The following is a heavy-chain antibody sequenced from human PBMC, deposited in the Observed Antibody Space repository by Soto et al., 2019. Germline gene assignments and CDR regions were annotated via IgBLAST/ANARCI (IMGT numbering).Heavy chain of an antibody. D-gene: IGHD3-3*01. CDR2: INHTGGT. J-gene: IGHJ5*02. V-gene: IGHV4-34*01. CDR1: GGSLNGYE. CDR3: ATRITVFGLLIPPFDP. Sequence: XTLSLPCAVYGGSLNGYEWNWIRQPPGKGLEWIGEINHTGGTHYNTSLKSRVNMSVETSKNKFSLRLSSVNAAETAIYYCATRITVFGLLIPPFDPWGQGTQGTISS.